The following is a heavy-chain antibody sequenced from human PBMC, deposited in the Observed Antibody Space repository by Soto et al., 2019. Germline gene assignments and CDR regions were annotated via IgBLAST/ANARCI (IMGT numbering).Heavy chain of an antibody. Sequence: SETLSLTYTVSGGSVSSGSYYWSWIRQPPGKGLEWIGYIYYSGSTNYNPSLKSRVTISVDTSKNQFSLKLSSVTAADTAVYYCARDVRVGVYYYYYGMDVWGQGTTVTVSS. D-gene: IGHD3-10*02. J-gene: IGHJ6*02. CDR2: IYYSGST. V-gene: IGHV4-61*01. CDR3: ARDVRVGVYYYYYGMDV. CDR1: GGSVSSGSYY.